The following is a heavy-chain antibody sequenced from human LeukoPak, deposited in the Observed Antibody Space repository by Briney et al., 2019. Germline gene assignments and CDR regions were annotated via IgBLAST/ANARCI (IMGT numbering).Heavy chain of an antibody. Sequence: PGGSLRLSCAASGFTVSSNYMSWVRQAPGKGLEWVSVIYSGGSTYYADSVKGRFTISRDNPKNTLYLQMNSLRAEDTAVYYCATQNYCSGGSCYSIYFDYWGQGTLVTVSS. V-gene: IGHV3-66*02. D-gene: IGHD2-15*01. CDR1: GFTVSSNY. CDR2: IYSGGST. CDR3: ATQNYCSGGSCYSIYFDY. J-gene: IGHJ4*02.